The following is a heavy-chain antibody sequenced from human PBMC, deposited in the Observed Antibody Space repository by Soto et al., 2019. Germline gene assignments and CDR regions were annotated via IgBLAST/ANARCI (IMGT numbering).Heavy chain of an antibody. CDR3: AKSGYSGYHVFDY. Sequence: QVQLVESGGGVVQPGRSLRLSCAASGFTFSSYGMHWVRQAPGKGLEWVAVISYDGSNKYYADSVKGRFTISRDNSKNTLYLQMNSLRAEDTAVYYCAKSGYSGYHVFDYWGQGTLVTVSS. D-gene: IGHD5-12*01. CDR2: ISYDGSNK. J-gene: IGHJ4*02. CDR1: GFTFSSYG. V-gene: IGHV3-30*18.